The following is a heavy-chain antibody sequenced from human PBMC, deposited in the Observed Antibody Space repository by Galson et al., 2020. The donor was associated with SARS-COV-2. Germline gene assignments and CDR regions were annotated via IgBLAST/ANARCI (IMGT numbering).Heavy chain of an antibody. CDR2: MNPNSGNT. CDR1: GYTFTSYD. CDR3: ARGPQWYYDILTGYILDAFDI. Sequence: ASVKVSCKASGYTFTSYDINWVRQATGQGLEWMGWMNPNSGNTGYAQKFQGRVTMTRNTYISTAYMELSSLRSEDTAVYYCARGPQWYYDILTGYILDAFDIWGQGTMVTVSS. D-gene: IGHD3-9*01. J-gene: IGHJ3*02. V-gene: IGHV1-8*01.